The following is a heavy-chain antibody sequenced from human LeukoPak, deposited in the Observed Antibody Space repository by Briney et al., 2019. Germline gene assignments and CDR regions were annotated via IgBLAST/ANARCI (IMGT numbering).Heavy chain of an antibody. V-gene: IGHV1-18*01. D-gene: IGHD2-15*01. Sequence: ASVKVSCKASGYTFTSYGISCVRQAPGQGLEWMGWISAYNGNTNYAQKLQGRVTMTTDTSTSTAYMELRSLRSDDTAVYYCARDACSGGSCYYYYGMDVWGQGTTVTVSS. CDR3: ARDACSGGSCYYYYGMDV. CDR2: ISAYNGNT. J-gene: IGHJ6*02. CDR1: GYTFTSYG.